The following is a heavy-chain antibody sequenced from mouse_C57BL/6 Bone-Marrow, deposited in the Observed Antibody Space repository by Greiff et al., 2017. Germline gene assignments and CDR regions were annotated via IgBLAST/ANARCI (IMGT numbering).Heavy chain of an antibody. J-gene: IGHJ2*01. V-gene: IGHV1-54*01. CDR1: GYAFTNYL. Sequence: VQLQQSGADLVRPGTSVKVSCKASGYAFTNYLIAWVKPRPGQGLEWIGVINPGSGGTNYNVKFKGKATLTADKSSSTAYMQLSSLTSEDSAVYFCARAALTVVDYWGQGTTLTVSS. CDR2: INPGSGGT. CDR3: ARAALTVVDY. D-gene: IGHD4-1*01.